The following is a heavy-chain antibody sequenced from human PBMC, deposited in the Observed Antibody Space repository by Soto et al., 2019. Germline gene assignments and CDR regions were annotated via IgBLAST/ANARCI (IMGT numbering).Heavy chain of an antibody. CDR3: VKDVIRYCSAGNLFPDSYFDY. D-gene: IGHD2-15*01. V-gene: IGHV3-9*01. CDR1: GFTFDDYA. Sequence: GGSLRLSCAASGFTFDDYAMHWVRQAPGKGLEWVSGISWNSGTKGYADSVKGRFTISRDNAKNSLYLQMSGLRAEDTAFYYCVKDVIRYCSAGNLFPDSYFDYWGQGALVTVSS. J-gene: IGHJ4*02. CDR2: ISWNSGTK.